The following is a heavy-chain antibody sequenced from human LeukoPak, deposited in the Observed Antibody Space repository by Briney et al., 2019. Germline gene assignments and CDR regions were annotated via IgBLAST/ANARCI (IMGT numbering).Heavy chain of an antibody. Sequence: ASVKVSCKVSGYTLTELSMHWVRQAPGKGLEWMGGFDPEDGETIYAQKFQGRVTMTEDTSTDTAYMELSSLRSEDTAVYYCASAPGYCSGGSCYTHYYYYGMDVWGQGTTVTVSS. CDR1: GYTLTELS. J-gene: IGHJ6*02. D-gene: IGHD2-15*01. CDR3: ASAPGYCSGGSCYTHYYYYGMDV. V-gene: IGHV1-24*01. CDR2: FDPEDGET.